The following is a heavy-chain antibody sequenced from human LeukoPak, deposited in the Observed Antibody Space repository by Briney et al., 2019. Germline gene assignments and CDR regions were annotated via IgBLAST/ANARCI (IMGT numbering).Heavy chain of an antibody. CDR1: GYGFTNYW. CDR3: ARLASSCSSTSSYSNWFDP. V-gene: IGHV5-51*07. D-gene: IGHD2-2*01. J-gene: IGHJ5*02. CDR2: IYPGDSDT. Sequence: GASLQISAEGSGYGFTNYWSGWVHHMPGKDLEWMGIIYPGDSDTSYSPAFKGQLSITADKSISTAYLQWSSLKASDTAMYYCARLASSCSSTSSYSNWFDPWGQGNLVTVSS.